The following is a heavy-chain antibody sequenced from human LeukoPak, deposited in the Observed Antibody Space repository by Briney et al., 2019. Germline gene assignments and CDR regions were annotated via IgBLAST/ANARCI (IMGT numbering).Heavy chain of an antibody. J-gene: IGHJ6*04. Sequence: GGSLRLSCSASGFTFSTYTMNWVRQAPGKGLEWVSYISSSGSTIYYAGSVKGRFTISRDNAKNSLYLQMNSLRAEDTAVYYCAELGITMIGGVWGKGTTVTISS. V-gene: IGHV3-48*04. CDR2: ISSSGSTI. CDR1: GFTFSTYT. D-gene: IGHD3-10*02. CDR3: AELGITMIGGV.